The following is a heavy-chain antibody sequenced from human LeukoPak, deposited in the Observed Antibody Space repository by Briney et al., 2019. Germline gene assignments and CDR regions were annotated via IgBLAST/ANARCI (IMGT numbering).Heavy chain of an antibody. D-gene: IGHD1-26*01. V-gene: IGHV4-34*01. CDR1: GGSFSGYY. CDR2: INHSGST. CDR3: ARGYPELGSDY. Sequence: SETLSLTCAVYGGSFSGYYWSWIRQPPGKGLEWIGEINHSGSTNYNPSLKSRVTISVDTSKNQFSLKLSSVTAADTAVYYCARGYPELGSDYWGQGTLATVSS. J-gene: IGHJ4*02.